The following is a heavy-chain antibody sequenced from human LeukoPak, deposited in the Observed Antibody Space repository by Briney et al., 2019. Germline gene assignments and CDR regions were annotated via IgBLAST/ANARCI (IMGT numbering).Heavy chain of an antibody. CDR1: GYTFSGSY. D-gene: IGHD4-17*01. CDR3: ARATGYGDFWGGDY. J-gene: IGHJ4*02. Sequence: ASVKVSCKASGYTFSGSYMHWVRQAPGQGLEWMGRLNPNGGGTNYAQEFQDRVTMTRDTSISTAYMELSRLKSDDTAVYYCARATGYGDFWGGDYWGQGTLVTVSS. CDR2: LNPNGGGT. V-gene: IGHV1-2*06.